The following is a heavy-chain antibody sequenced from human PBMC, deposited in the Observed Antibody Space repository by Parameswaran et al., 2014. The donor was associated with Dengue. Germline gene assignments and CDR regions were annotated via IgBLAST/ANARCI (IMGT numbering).Heavy chain of an antibody. CDR2: IYYSGST. CDR3: ARDAEVAGGRAFDP. Sequence: ASETLSLTCTVSGGSVSSYYWSWIRQPPGKGLEWIGYIYYSGSTNYNPSLKSRVSISVDTSKNQFSLGLSSVTAADTAVYYCARDAEVAGGRAFDPWGQGTLVTVSS. J-gene: IGHJ5*02. D-gene: IGHD6-19*01. CDR1: GGSVSSYY. V-gene: IGHV4-59*02.